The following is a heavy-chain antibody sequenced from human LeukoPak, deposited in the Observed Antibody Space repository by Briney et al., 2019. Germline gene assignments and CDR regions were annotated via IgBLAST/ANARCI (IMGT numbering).Heavy chain of an antibody. CDR1: GFTFSSYG. V-gene: IGHV3-30*18. D-gene: IGHD6-19*01. CDR2: ISYDGSNK. CDR3: AKDRVAVAPLTWFDP. J-gene: IGHJ5*02. Sequence: GGSLRLSCAASGFTFSSYGMHWVRQAPGKGLEWVAVISYDGSNKYYADSVKGRFTISRDNSKNMLYLQMNSLRAEDTAVYYCAKDRVAVAPLTWFDPWGQGTLVTVSS.